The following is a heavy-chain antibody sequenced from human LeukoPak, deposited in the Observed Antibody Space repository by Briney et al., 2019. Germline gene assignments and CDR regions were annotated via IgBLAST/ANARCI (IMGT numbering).Heavy chain of an antibody. V-gene: IGHV3-9*01. Sequence: PGGSLRLSCAASGLTFDDYAMHWVRQAPGKGLEWVSGISWNSGTIDYADSVKGRFTISRDNAKNSLYLQMNSLRAEDTAVYYCARGRCSSTSCYDDYWGQGTLVTVSS. CDR3: ARGRCSSTSCYDDY. CDR2: ISWNSGTI. CDR1: GLTFDDYA. J-gene: IGHJ4*02. D-gene: IGHD2-2*01.